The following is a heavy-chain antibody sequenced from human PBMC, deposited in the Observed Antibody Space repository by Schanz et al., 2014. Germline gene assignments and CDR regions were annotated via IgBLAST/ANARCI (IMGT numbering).Heavy chain of an antibody. Sequence: VQLVESGGGVVQPGRSLRLSCAASGFSFSTYAMHWVRQAPGKGLEWVANMNQDGSVKNYVDSVKGRFTISRDNAKNSLYLQMNSLRAEDTAVYYCARDKGGLIPFDYWGQGTLVAVSS. CDR1: GFSFSTYA. D-gene: IGHD2-15*01. CDR3: ARDKGGLIPFDY. V-gene: IGHV3-7*01. CDR2: MNQDGSVK. J-gene: IGHJ4*02.